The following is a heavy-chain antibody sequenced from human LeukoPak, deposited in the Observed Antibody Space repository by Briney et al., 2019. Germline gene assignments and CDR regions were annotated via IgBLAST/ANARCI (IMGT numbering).Heavy chain of an antibody. CDR1: GGSISSSSYY. Sequence: PSETLSLTCTVSGGSISSSSYYWGWIRQPPGMGLEWIGSIYYSGSAYYHPSLKSRGTISIDTSKNQFSLKMSSVTAADTAVYYCARRGITTRAAFDIWGQGTMVIVSS. J-gene: IGHJ3*02. CDR2: IYYSGSA. CDR3: ARRGITTRAAFDI. D-gene: IGHD1-14*01. V-gene: IGHV4-39*01.